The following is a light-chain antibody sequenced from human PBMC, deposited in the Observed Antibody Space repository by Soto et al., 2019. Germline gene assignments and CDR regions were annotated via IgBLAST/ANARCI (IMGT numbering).Light chain of an antibody. J-gene: IGLJ3*02. Sequence: SVLTQPPSASGTPGQRVSISCSGSSSNIGSNYVYWYQQLPGTAPKLLISRNNQRPSGVPDRFSASKSGTSGSLAISGLRSEDEADYYCAAWDDSLRGWVFGGGTKVTVL. CDR1: SSNIGSNY. CDR3: AAWDDSLRGWV. CDR2: RNN. V-gene: IGLV1-47*01.